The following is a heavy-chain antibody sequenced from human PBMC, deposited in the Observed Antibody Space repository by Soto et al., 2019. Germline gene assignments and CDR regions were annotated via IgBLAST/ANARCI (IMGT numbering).Heavy chain of an antibody. V-gene: IGHV4-30-4*01. CDR3: ARGLRFLEWFPHWFDP. CDR2: NYYSGST. Sequence: SETLSLTCTVSGGSISSGDYYWSWIRQPPGKGLEWIGYNYYSGSTYYNPSLKSRVTISVDTSKNQFSLKLSSVTAADTAVYYCARGLRFLEWFPHWFDPWGQGTLVTVSS. CDR1: GGSISSGDYY. J-gene: IGHJ5*02. D-gene: IGHD3-3*01.